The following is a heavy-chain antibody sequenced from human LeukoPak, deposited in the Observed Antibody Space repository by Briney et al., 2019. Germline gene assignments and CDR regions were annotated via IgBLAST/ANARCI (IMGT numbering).Heavy chain of an antibody. J-gene: IGHJ4*02. D-gene: IGHD2-2*01. CDR2: ISYSGST. Sequence: SETLSLTCTVSGGSISSSSYQWGWIRQPPGKGLEWIGTISYSGSTYYSPSLKSRVTVSVDTSKNQFSLKLSSVTAADTAVYYCARISIVVVPGYIDYWGQGTLVTVSS. CDR3: ARISIVVVPGYIDY. CDR1: GGSISSSSYQ. V-gene: IGHV4-39*01.